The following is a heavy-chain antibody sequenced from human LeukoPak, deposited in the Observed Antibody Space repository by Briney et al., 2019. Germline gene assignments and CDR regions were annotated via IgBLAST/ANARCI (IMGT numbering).Heavy chain of an antibody. CDR1: GFTFSSYA. CDR2: ISYDGSNK. V-gene: IGHV3-30*04. Sequence: GGSLRLSCAASGFTFSSYAMPWVRQAPGKGLEWVAVISYDGSNKYYADSVKGRFTISRDNSKNTLYLQMNSLRAEDTAVYYCARGGSDCGGDCYSEGWFFGFDYWGQGTLVTVSS. CDR3: ARGGSDCGGDCYSEGWFFGFDY. D-gene: IGHD2-21*02. J-gene: IGHJ4*02.